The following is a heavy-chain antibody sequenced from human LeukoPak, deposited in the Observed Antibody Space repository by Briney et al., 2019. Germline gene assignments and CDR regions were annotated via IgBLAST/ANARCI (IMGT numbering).Heavy chain of an antibody. Sequence: GASVKVSCKASGYTFTSYGISWVRQAPGQGLEWMGWISAYNGNTNYAQKLQGRVTMTTDTSTSTAYMELRSLRSDDTAVYYYARLGIAAAGTLVYYYYYMDVWGKGTTVTVSS. CDR2: ISAYNGNT. CDR1: GYTFTSYG. CDR3: ARLGIAAAGTLVYYYYYMDV. J-gene: IGHJ6*03. D-gene: IGHD6-13*01. V-gene: IGHV1-18*01.